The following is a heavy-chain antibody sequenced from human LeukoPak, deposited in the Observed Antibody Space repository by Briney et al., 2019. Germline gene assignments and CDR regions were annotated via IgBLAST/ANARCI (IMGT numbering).Heavy chain of an antibody. CDR1: RYTFTGYY. J-gene: IGHJ4*02. CDR3: ARGPREVAAAGPDY. D-gene: IGHD6-13*01. CDR2: INPNSGGT. Sequence: GASVKVSCKASRYTFTGYYMHWVRQAPGQGLEWMGWINPNSGGTNYAQKFQGRVTMTRDTSISTAYMELSRLRSDDTAVYYCARGPREVAAAGPDYWGQGTLVTVSS. V-gene: IGHV1-2*02.